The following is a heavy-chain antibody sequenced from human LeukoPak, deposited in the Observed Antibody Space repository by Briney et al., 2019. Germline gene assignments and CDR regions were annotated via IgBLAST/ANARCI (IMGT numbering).Heavy chain of an antibody. CDR2: IYPDDSDT. CDR1: GYSFTSYW. V-gene: IGHV5-51*01. J-gene: IGHJ4*02. CDR3: AGAYDSSGYRFDY. Sequence: GESLKISCKGSGYSFTSYWIGWVRQMPGKGLEWMGIIYPDDSDTRYSPSFQGQVTISADKSISTAYLQWSSLKASDTAMYYCAGAYDSSGYRFDYWGQGTLVTVSS. D-gene: IGHD3-22*01.